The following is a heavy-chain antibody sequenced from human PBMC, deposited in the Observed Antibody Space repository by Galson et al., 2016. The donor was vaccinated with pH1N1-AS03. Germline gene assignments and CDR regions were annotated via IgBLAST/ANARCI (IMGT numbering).Heavy chain of an antibody. J-gene: IGHJ4*02. V-gene: IGHV1-69*06. CDR3: ARAETFYDHFFDF. Sequence: SVKVSCKASGGSFSNFVFSWVRQAPGQGLEWMAGIFPFFGTANYPQKFQGRLTVTADKSTSTTHMELKSLRSEDTAVYYCARAETFYDHFFDFWGQGTLVTVSS. CDR2: IFPFFGTA. D-gene: IGHD2/OR15-2a*01. CDR1: GGSFSNFV.